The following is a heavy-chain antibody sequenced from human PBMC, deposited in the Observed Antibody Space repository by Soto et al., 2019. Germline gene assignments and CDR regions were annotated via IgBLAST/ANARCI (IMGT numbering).Heavy chain of an antibody. V-gene: IGHV4-59*01. CDR1: GGSISSYY. CDR3: RGYSYGYQTDY. J-gene: IGHJ4*02. CDR2: IYYSGST. D-gene: IGHD5-18*01. Sequence: SETLSLTCTVSGGSISSYYWSWIRQPPGKGLEWIGYIYYSGSTNYNPSLKSRVTISVDTSKNQFSLKLSSVTAADTAVYYCRGYSYGYQTDYWGQGTLVTVSS.